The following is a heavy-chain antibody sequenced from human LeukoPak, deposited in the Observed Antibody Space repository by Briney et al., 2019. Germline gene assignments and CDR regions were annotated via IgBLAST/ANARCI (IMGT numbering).Heavy chain of an antibody. D-gene: IGHD1-1*01. CDR2: ISYDGSNK. V-gene: IGHV3-30*03. Sequence: PGRSLRLSCAASGFTFSSYGMHWVRQAPGKGLEWVAVISYDGSNKYYADSVKGRFTISRDNSKNTLYLQMNSLRAEDTAVYYCARFTELDTDHYYYYGMDVWGQGTTVTVSS. CDR3: ARFTELDTDHYYYYGMDV. J-gene: IGHJ6*02. CDR1: GFTFSSYG.